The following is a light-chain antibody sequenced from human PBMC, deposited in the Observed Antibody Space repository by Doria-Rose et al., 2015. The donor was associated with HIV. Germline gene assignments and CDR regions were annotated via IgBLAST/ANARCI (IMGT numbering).Light chain of an antibody. CDR2: DAS. J-gene: IGKJ4*01. V-gene: IGKV3-11*01. Sequence: TQSPATLSLSPGERATLSCRASQSVSTYLAWYQQKPGQAPRLLIYDASYGATGIPARFSGSGSGTDFTLSISSLEPEDFAVYYCQQRSNWPPLTFGGGTKVEIK. CDR3: QQRSNWPPLT. CDR1: QSVSTY.